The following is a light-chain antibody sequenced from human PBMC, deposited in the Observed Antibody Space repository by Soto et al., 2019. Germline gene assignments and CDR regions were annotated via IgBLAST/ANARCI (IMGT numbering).Light chain of an antibody. CDR1: QSISSW. CDR2: KAS. Sequence: DIQMTQSPSTLSASVGDRVTITCRASQSISSWLAWYQQKPGKAPKLLIYKASSLESGVPSRFSGSGSGTEFTITISSLQPDDFATSYCQQFNNYPWTFGQGTRVEIK. CDR3: QQFNNYPWT. V-gene: IGKV1-5*03. J-gene: IGKJ1*01.